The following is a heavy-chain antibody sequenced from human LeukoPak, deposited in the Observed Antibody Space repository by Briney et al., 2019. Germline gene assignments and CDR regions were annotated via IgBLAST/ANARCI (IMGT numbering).Heavy chain of an antibody. CDR1: GFTFSSYS. Sequence: GGSLRLSCAASGFTFSSYSMNWVRQAPGKGLEWVSYISSSSSTIYYADSVKGRFTISRDNAKNSLYLQMNSLRAEDTAVYYCGAEEEPYYDGSGYYYGIDYWGQGTLVTVSS. V-gene: IGHV3-48*01. D-gene: IGHD3-22*01. CDR2: ISSSSSTI. CDR3: GAEEEPYYDGSGYYYGIDY. J-gene: IGHJ4*02.